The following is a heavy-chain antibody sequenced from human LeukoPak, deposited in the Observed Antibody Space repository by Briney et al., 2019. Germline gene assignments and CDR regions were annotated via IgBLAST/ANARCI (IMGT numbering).Heavy chain of an antibody. CDR3: AHAHQRTSGLRYYDFWSGYLLEMATRSY. CDR2: IYRNDDK. J-gene: IGHJ4*02. CDR1: GFSLSTSGVG. D-gene: IGHD3-3*01. Sequence: SGPTLVKPTQTLTLTCTFSGFSLSTSGVGVGWIRQPPGKALEWLALIYRNDDKRYSPSLKSRLTITKDTSKNQVVLTMTNMDPVDTATYYCAHAHQRTSGLRYYDFWSGYLLEMATRSYWGQGTLVTVSS. V-gene: IGHV2-5*01.